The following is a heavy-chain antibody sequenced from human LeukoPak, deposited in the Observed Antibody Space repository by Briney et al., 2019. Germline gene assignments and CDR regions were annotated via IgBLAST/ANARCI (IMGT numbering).Heavy chain of an antibody. D-gene: IGHD4-17*01. CDR3: ARGVLGTTVTTPYYYYMDV. J-gene: IGHJ6*03. V-gene: IGHV6-1*01. CDR1: GDNVSSNSAA. Sequence: SQTLSLTCAISGDNVSSNSAAWNWIRQSPSRGLEWLGRTYFRSKWHSDYAVSVKSRITFNPDTSKNQFSLQLNSVTPEDTAVYYCARGVLGTTVTTPYYYYMDVWGKGTTVTVSS. CDR2: TYFRSKWHS.